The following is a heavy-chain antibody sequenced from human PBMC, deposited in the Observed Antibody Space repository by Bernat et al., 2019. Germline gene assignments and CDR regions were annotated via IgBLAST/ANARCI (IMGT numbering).Heavy chain of an antibody. CDR2: VYTGGYT. Sequence: EVQLVESGGGLVQPGGSLRLSCVASGFTVNSNYMSWVRQAPGKGLEWVSVVYTGGYTYYADSVKGRFSISRDNSKNTLYLQMNSLRAEDTAVYYCARDRGSILWAFDIWGQGTMVTVSS. V-gene: IGHV3-66*01. J-gene: IGHJ3*02. CDR1: GFTVNSNY. CDR3: ARDRGSILWAFDI. D-gene: IGHD2-21*01.